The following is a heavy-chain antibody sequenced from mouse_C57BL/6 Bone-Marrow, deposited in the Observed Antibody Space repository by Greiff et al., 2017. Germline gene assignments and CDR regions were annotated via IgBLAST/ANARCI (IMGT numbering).Heavy chain of an antibody. CDR2: ISDGGSCT. CDR1: GFTFSSYA. V-gene: IGHV5-4*01. CDR3: ARGNTVGKYYAMDY. Sequence: EVQGVESGRGLVKPGGSLKLSCAASGFTFSSYAMSWVRQTPEKRLEWVATISDGGSCTYYHANVKGRFTISRDNAKNKLYLQMSHLTSEDTAMYYCARGNTVGKYYAMDYWGQGTSVTVSS. J-gene: IGHJ4*01. D-gene: IGHD1-1*01.